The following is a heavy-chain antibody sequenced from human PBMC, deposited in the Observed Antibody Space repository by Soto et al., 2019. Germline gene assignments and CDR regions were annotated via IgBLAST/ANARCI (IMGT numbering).Heavy chain of an antibody. CDR2: ISGSGGST. J-gene: IGHJ6*02. Sequence: TGGSLRLSCAASGFTFSSYAMSWVRQAPGKGLEWVSAISGSGGSTYYADSVKGRFTISRDNSKNTLYLQMNSLRAEDTAVYYCAKKQEKRAASSYYYGMDVWGQGTTVTV. CDR3: AKKQEKRAASSYYYGMDV. V-gene: IGHV3-23*01. CDR1: GFTFSSYA. D-gene: IGHD6-13*01.